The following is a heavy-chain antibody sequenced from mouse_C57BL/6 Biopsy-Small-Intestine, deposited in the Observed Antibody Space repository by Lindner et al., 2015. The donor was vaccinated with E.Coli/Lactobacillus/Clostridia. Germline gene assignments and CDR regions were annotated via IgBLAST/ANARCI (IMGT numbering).Heavy chain of an antibody. Sequence: VQLQESGAELMKPGASVKLSCKATGYTFTGYWIEWVKQSPGHGLEWIGDIYPASGSTNYNERFKSEATLTVDTSSSTAYVLLSSLTSEASAVYYCARWGVVTTPYFDYWGQGTTLTVSS. CDR3: ARWGVVTTPYFDY. CDR1: GYTFTGYW. D-gene: IGHD2-12*01. J-gene: IGHJ2*01. CDR2: IYPASGST. V-gene: IGHV1-9*01.